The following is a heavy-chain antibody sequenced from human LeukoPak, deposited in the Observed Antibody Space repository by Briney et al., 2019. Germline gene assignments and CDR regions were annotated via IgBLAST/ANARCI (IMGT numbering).Heavy chain of an antibody. J-gene: IGHJ4*02. CDR3: ASGSGSYYGGVDY. Sequence: PSETLSLTCTVSGGSISSSSYYWGWIRQPSGKGLEWIGSIYYSGSTYYNPSLKSRVTISVDTSKNQFSLKLSSVTAADTAVYYCASGSGSYYGGVDYWGQGTQVTVSS. D-gene: IGHD1-26*01. CDR1: GGSISSSSYY. V-gene: IGHV4-39*01. CDR2: IYYSGST.